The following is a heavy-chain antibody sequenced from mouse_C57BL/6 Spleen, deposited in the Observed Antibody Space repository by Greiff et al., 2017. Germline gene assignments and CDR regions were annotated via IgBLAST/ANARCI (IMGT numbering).Heavy chain of an antibody. D-gene: IGHD1-1*01. CDR3: ARGLYGSSPYWYFDV. CDR2: ISSGSSTI. V-gene: IGHV5-17*01. Sequence: DVMLVESGGGLVKPGGSLKLSCAASGFTFSDYGMHWVRQAPEKGLEWVAYISSGSSTIYYADTVKGRFTISRDNAKNTLFLQMTSLRSEDTAMYYCARGLYGSSPYWYFDVWGTGTTVTVSS. CDR1: GFTFSDYG. J-gene: IGHJ1*03.